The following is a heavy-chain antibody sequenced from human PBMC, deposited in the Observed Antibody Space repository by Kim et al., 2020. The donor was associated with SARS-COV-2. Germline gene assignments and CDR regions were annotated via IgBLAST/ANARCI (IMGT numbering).Heavy chain of an antibody. V-gene: IGHV4-59*09. Sequence: YNPTLKGRITISVDTSKSQFSLKLSSVTAADTAVYYCARGGLSPSNAFDIWGQGTMVTVSS. CDR3: ARGGLSPSNAFDI. J-gene: IGHJ3*02.